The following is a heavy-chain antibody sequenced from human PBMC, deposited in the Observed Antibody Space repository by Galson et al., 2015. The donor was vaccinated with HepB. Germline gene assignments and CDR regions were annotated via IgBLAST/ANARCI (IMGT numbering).Heavy chain of an antibody. CDR3: AKMTTVSGSRFDY. D-gene: IGHD4-11*01. V-gene: IGHV3-23*01. CDR2: ISDSGGRT. Sequence: SLRLSCAASGFTFSSYAMSWVRQAPGKGPEWVSAISDSGGRTSYADSVKGRFTISRDNSKNTLYLQMNSLRAEDTAVYYCAKMTTVSGSRFDYWGQGTLVTVSS. J-gene: IGHJ4*02. CDR1: GFTFSSYA.